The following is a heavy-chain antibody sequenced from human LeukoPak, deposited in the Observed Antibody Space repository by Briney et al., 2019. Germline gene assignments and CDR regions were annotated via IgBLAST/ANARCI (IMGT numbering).Heavy chain of an antibody. CDR3: ARLDDKLRRYFDY. J-gene: IGHJ4*02. Sequence: SETLSLTCTVSGGSISSYYWSWIRQPPGKGLEWIGYIYYSGSTNCNPSLKSRVTISVDTSKNQFSLKLSSVTAADTAVYYCARLDDKLRRYFDYWGQGTLVTVSS. CDR2: IYYSGST. CDR1: GGSISSYY. V-gene: IGHV4-59*08. D-gene: IGHD3-9*01.